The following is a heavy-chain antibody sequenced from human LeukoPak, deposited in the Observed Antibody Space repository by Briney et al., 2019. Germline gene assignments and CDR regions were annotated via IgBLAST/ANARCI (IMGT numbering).Heavy chain of an antibody. CDR3: AKVKGWELHSDYYFDY. V-gene: IGHV3-23*01. CDR1: GFTFSSYA. J-gene: IGHJ4*02. CDR2: ISGSGGST. Sequence: GGSLRLSCAASGFTFSSYAMSWVRQAPGKGLEWVSAISGSGGSTYYADSVKGRFTISRDNSKNTLYLQMNSLRAEDTAVYYCAKVKGWELHSDYYFDYWGQGTLVTVSS. D-gene: IGHD1-26*01.